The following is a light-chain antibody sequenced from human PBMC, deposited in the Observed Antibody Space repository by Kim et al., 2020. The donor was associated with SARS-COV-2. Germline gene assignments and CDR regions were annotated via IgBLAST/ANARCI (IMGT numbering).Light chain of an antibody. J-gene: IGLJ1*01. V-gene: IGLV1-44*01. CDR2: SNN. CDR1: SSNIGSNT. CDR3: AAWDDSLNGV. Sequence: PWQRVTISCSGSSSNIGSNTVNWYQQLPGTAPKLLIYSNNQRPSGVPDRFSGSKSGTSASLAISGLQSEDEADYYCAAWDDSLNGVFGTGTKVTVL.